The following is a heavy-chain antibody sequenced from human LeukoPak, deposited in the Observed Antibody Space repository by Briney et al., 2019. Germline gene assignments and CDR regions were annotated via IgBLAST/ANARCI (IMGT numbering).Heavy chain of an antibody. D-gene: IGHD7-27*01. CDR2: IYPGDSDT. CDR3: ARPSTTGDRLSYFDC. J-gene: IGHJ4*02. CDR1: GYSFTSYW. V-gene: IGHV5-51*01. Sequence: GESLKISCKGSGYSFTSYWIGWVRQMPGKGLEWMGIIYPGDSDTRYSPSFQGQVTISADKSISTAYLQWSSLKASDTAMYYCARPSTTGDRLSYFDCWGQGTLVTVSS.